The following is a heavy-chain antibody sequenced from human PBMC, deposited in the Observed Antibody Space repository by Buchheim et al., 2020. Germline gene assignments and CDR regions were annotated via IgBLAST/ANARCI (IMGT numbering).Heavy chain of an antibody. J-gene: IGHJ4*02. V-gene: IGHV3-23*04. CDR3: AKDQSGLIGYYDSSGFFDY. Sequence: EVQLVESGGGLVQPGGSLRLSCAASGFTFSSYAMSWVRQAPGKGLEWVSAISGSGGSTYYADSVKGRFTISRDHSKNTLDQQMNSLRAENTAVYYCAKDQSGLIGYYDSSGFFDYWGQGTL. D-gene: IGHD3-22*01. CDR2: ISGSGGST. CDR1: GFTFSSYA.